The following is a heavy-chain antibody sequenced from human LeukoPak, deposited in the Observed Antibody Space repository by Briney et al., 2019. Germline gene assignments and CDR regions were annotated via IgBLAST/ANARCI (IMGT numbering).Heavy chain of an antibody. CDR2: IYYSGST. D-gene: IGHD3-22*01. CDR3: ARDPEYYDSSGYPS. J-gene: IGHJ3*01. V-gene: IGHV4-59*12. Sequence: PSETLSLTCTVSGGSISSDYWSWIRQPPGKGLEWIGYIYYSGSTNYNPSLKSRVSISVDTSKNQFSLKLSSVTAADTAVYYCARDPEYYDSSGYPSWGQGTMVTVSS. CDR1: GGSISSDY.